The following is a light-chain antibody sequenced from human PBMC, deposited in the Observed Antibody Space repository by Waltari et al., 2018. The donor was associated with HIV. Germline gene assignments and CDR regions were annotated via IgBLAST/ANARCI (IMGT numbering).Light chain of an antibody. CDR2: DVS. J-gene: IGLJ1*01. CDR3: SSYASTSTYV. Sequence: QSALTQPASVSGSPGQSITSSCSGTRSDVGINNSVSWYQQHQGKAPKLMIYDVSKRPSGVSNRFSGSKSGNTASLTISGLQAEDEADYYCSSYASTSTYVFGTGTKVTVL. CDR1: RSDVGINNS. V-gene: IGLV2-14*01.